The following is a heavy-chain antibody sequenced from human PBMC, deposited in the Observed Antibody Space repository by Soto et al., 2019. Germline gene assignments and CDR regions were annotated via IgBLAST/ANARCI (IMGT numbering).Heavy chain of an antibody. CDR3: TTEVDYYDSSGYYRYYFDY. J-gene: IGHJ4*02. D-gene: IGHD3-22*01. CDR2: IKSKSDGGTT. CDR1: GFTFSKAW. V-gene: IGHV3-15*01. Sequence: PGGSLRLSCAASGFTFSKAWMSWVRQAPGKGLEWVGRIKSKSDGGTTDYAAPVKGRFTISRDDSKNTLYLQMNSLKTEDTGVYYCTTEVDYYDSSGYYRYYFDYWGQGTLVTVSS.